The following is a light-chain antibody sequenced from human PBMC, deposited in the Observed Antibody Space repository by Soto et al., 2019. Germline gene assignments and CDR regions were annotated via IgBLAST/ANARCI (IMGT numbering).Light chain of an antibody. CDR3: CSYAGSSTYA. CDR1: SSDVGSYNL. V-gene: IGLV2-23*02. Sequence: ALTQRGAGSGCPGQSMTFYYTGISSDVGSYNLVSWYQQHPGIAPKLMIYEVSKRPSGVSNRFSGSKSGITASLTISGLQAEDEADYYCCSYAGSSTYAFGTGTEVTVL. CDR2: EVS. J-gene: IGLJ1*01.